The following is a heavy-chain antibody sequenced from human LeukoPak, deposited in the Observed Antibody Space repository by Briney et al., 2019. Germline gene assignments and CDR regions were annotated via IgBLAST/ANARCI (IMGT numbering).Heavy chain of an antibody. Sequence: ASVKVSCKASGYTFTSYGISWVRQAPGQGLEWMGWIRAYNGNTNYAQKLQGRVTMTTDTSTSTAYMELRSLRSDDTAVYYCARGERYVAANPNDYWGQGTLVTVSS. CDR1: GYTFTSYG. CDR3: ARGERYVAANPNDY. J-gene: IGHJ4*02. V-gene: IGHV1-18*01. CDR2: IRAYNGNT. D-gene: IGHD2-15*01.